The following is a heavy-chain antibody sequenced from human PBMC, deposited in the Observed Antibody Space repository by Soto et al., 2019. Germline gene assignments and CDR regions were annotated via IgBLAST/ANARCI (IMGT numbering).Heavy chain of an antibody. V-gene: IGHV4-30-4*01. CDR3: ARGAAPFDY. Sequence: QVQLQESGPGLVKPSQTLSLTSTVSGGSTTSGDYYWSWIRQPPGKGLEWIAYIYYTASTYYNPSLKSRVTVSVDTSKNQFSLRLSSVTSADTAVYYCARGAAPFDYWGQGTLVTVSS. D-gene: IGHD1-26*01. CDR1: GGSTTSGDYY. J-gene: IGHJ4*02. CDR2: IYYTAST.